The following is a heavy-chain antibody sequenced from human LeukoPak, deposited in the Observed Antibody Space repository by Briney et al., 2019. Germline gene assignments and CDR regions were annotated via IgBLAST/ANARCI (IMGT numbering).Heavy chain of an antibody. CDR2: ISSSGSTI. CDR3: ARGGGNSYYYYGMDV. Sequence: LSLTCTVFGGSINNYYWSWTRQAPGKGLEWVSYISSSGSTIYYADSVKGRFTISRDNAKNSLYLQMNSLRAEDTAVYYCARGGGNSYYYYGMDVWGQGTTVTVSS. CDR1: GGSINNYY. V-gene: IGHV3-11*01. J-gene: IGHJ6*02. D-gene: IGHD4-23*01.